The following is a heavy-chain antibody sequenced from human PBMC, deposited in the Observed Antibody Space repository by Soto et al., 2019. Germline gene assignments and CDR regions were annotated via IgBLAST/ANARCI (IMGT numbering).Heavy chain of an antibody. V-gene: IGHV3-30-3*01. D-gene: IGHD6-19*01. CDR2: ISKGGSNL. CDR1: GFIFSRYA. Sequence: QVQVVESGGGVVQPGRSLRLSCAASGFIFSRYAIHWVRQAPGKGLEWLAVISKGGSNLYFADSVKGRFTISRDNSKNTLYLQMNSLRSEDTAVYYCAREVEYTSAFGISSSFDYWGQGTLVTVSS. J-gene: IGHJ4*02. CDR3: AREVEYTSAFGISSSFDY.